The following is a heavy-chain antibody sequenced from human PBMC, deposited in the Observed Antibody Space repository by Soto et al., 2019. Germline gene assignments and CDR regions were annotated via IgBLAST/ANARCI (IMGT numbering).Heavy chain of an antibody. D-gene: IGHD2-2*02. CDR3: ARVIVVVPAAIKGVNWFDP. V-gene: IGHV4-59*01. CDR1: GGSISSYY. CDR2: IYYSGST. Sequence: PSETLSLTCTVSGGSISSYYWSWIRQPPGKGLEWIGYIYYSGSTNYNPSLKSRVTISVDTSKNQFSLKLSSVTAADTAVYYCARVIVVVPAAIKGVNWFDPWGQGTLVTVSS. J-gene: IGHJ5*02.